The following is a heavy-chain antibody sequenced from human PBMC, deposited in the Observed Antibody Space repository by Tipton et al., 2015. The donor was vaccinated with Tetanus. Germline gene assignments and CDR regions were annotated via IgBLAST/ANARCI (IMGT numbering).Heavy chain of an antibody. V-gene: IGHV3-53*01. CDR1: GFTVSSNY. D-gene: IGHD3-3*01. Sequence: SLRLSCAASGFTVSSNYMSWVRQAPGKGLEWVSVIYSGGSTYYADSGKGRFTISRDNSKNTLYLQMNSLRAEDTAVYYCATGGFLEWLPYYYYGMDVWGQGTTVTVSS. CDR3: ATGGFLEWLPYYYYGMDV. CDR2: IYSGGST. J-gene: IGHJ6*02.